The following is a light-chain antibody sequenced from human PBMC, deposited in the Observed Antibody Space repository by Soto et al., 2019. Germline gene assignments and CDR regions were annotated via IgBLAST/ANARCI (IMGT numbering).Light chain of an antibody. CDR2: DAS. Sequence: DIRMTQSPSTLSASVGDRVTITCRASQGISGWLAWYQQKPGKAPKLLIYDASSLESGVPSRFSGSGSGTEFTLTISSLRPDDFATYYCQQYNSYWTFXQGTKVDIK. CDR3: QQYNSYWT. J-gene: IGKJ1*01. V-gene: IGKV1-5*01. CDR1: QGISGW.